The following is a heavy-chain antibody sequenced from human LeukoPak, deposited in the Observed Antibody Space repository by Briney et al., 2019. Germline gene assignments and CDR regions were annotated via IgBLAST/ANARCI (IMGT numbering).Heavy chain of an antibody. V-gene: IGHV3-11*04. CDR1: GFTFSDYY. Sequence: GGSLRLSCAASGFTFSDYYINWVRQAPGKGLEWVSYIGSSGSTISYADSVKGRFTISRDNAKKSVYLQMNSLRAEDTAVYYCARGSKYYYDNDGTCDYWGQGTLVTVSS. CDR2: IGSSGSTI. J-gene: IGHJ4*02. CDR3: ARGSKYYYDNDGTCDY. D-gene: IGHD3-22*01.